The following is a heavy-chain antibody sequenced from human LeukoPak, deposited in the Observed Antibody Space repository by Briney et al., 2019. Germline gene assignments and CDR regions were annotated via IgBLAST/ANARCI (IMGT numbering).Heavy chain of an antibody. D-gene: IGHD3-10*01. CDR3: ATTMVRGVIHWFDP. CDR1: GGSISSYY. CDR2: IYYSGST. Sequence: SETLSLTCTVSGGSISSYYWSWIRQPPGKGLEWIGYIYYSGSTNYNPSLKSRVTISVDTSKNQFSLKLSSVTAADTAVYYCATTMVRGVIHWFDPWGQGTLVTLSS. J-gene: IGHJ5*02. V-gene: IGHV4-59*08.